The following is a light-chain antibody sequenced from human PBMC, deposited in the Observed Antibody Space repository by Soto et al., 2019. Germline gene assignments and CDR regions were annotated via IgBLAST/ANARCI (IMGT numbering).Light chain of an antibody. V-gene: IGLV2-14*01. CDR3: TSYTSSITLYV. J-gene: IGLJ1*01. CDR2: DVS. Sequence: QSVLTQPASVSGSPGQSITISCTGTSSDVGAYNYVSWYRQHPGKAPKLLIYDVSNRPSGVSSRFSGSKSGNSASLTISGLQPDDEADYYCTSYTSSITLYVFGTGTKLTVL. CDR1: SSDVGAYNY.